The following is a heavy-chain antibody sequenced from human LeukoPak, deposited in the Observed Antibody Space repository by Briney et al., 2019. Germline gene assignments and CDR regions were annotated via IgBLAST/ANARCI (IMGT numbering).Heavy chain of an antibody. CDR2: ISGSGGST. Sequence: SGGSLRLSCAASGFTFSSYAMSWVRQAPGKGLAWVSAISGSGGSTYYADSVKGRFTISRDNSKNTLYLQMNSLRAEDTAVYYCAKARLLWFGEFDYWGQGTLVTVSS. CDR1: GFTFSSYA. D-gene: IGHD3-10*01. CDR3: AKARLLWFGEFDY. J-gene: IGHJ4*02. V-gene: IGHV3-23*01.